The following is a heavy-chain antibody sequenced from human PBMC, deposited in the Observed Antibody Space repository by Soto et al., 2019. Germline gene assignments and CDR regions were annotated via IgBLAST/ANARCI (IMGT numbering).Heavy chain of an antibody. Sequence: QPGGSLRLSCAASGFTFSILAMGWFRQAPGKGLEWVSVIDYSGGTTYYTDSVKGRFIISRDNSKKMLYLQMNSLRAEDTAVYYCAKDATRTSGWYYFDYWGQGALVTVSS. CDR1: GFTFSILA. D-gene: IGHD6-19*01. CDR2: IDYSGGTT. V-gene: IGHV3-23*01. J-gene: IGHJ4*02. CDR3: AKDATRTSGWYYFDY.